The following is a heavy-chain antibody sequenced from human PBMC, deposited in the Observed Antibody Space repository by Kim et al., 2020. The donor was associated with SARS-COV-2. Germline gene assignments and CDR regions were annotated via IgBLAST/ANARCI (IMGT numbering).Heavy chain of an antibody. Sequence: SETLSLTCTVSGASIRSYYWSWIRQPPGKGLEWIGYIYDSGSTNFNPSLKSRVTISIDTSKNQVSLKLSSVTAAETAVYYCARQPGPMYYYDSSGYSFDYWGQGALVTVSS. CDR3: ARQPGPMYYYDSSGYSFDY. CDR1: GASIRSYY. V-gene: IGHV4-59*13. D-gene: IGHD3-22*01. CDR2: IYDSGST. J-gene: IGHJ4*02.